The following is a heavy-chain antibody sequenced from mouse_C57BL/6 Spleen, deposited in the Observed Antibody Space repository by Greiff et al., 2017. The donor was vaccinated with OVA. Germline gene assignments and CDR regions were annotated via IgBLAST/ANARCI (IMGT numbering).Heavy chain of an antibody. CDR2: INPRSGYT. CDR1: GYTFTSYW. V-gene: IGHV1-7*01. D-gene: IGHD1-1*01. J-gene: IGHJ2*01. CDR3: ARVYYVPY. Sequence: VQLQQSGAELAKPGASVKLSCKASGYTFTSYWMHWVKQRPGEGLEWIGYINPRSGYTKYNKKLKDKATLTADKSSSPAYMQRSSLTDEDSAVYYFARVYYVPYWGQGTTLTVSS.